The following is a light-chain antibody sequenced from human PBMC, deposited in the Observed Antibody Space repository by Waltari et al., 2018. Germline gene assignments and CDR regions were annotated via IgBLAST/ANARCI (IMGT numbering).Light chain of an antibody. Sequence: IQMSQSPSSLSASVGDRVTITCRASQGISSYLNWYQQKPGKAPKLLIYYANSLESGVPSRFSGSGSGTEFTLTISSLQPEDFATYYCQQGNSYPYSFGQGTKVEIK. CDR1: QGISSY. CDR2: YAN. J-gene: IGKJ2*03. CDR3: QQGNSYPYS. V-gene: IGKV1-13*02.